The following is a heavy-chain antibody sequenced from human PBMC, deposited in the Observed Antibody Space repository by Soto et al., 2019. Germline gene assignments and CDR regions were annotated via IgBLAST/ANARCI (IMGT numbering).Heavy chain of an antibody. Sequence: EVQLVESGGGLVKPGGSLRLSCAASGFTFSSYSMNWVRQAPGKGLEWVSSISSSSSYTYYADSVKGRFTISRDNAKNSLYLQMNSLRAEDTAVYYCARDQPGYSYGYGLGYWGQGTLVTVSS. CDR3: ARDQPGYSYGYGLGY. V-gene: IGHV3-21*01. J-gene: IGHJ4*02. CDR2: ISSSSSYT. CDR1: GFTFSSYS. D-gene: IGHD5-18*01.